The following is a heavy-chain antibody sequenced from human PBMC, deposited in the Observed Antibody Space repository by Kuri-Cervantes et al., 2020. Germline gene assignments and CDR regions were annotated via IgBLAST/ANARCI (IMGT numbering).Heavy chain of an antibody. D-gene: IGHD6-25*01. Sequence: GESLKISCAASGFTFDDYAMHWVRQAPGKGLEWVTVITPDGSSEFYADSVKVRFTISRDNSRNTLYGQINSLREEDTAVYYCARVGDPGNAAPVSIDYWGQGSLVTVSS. V-gene: IGHV3-30*04. J-gene: IGHJ4*02. CDR2: ITPDGSSE. CDR1: GFTFDDYA. CDR3: ARVGDPGNAAPVSIDY.